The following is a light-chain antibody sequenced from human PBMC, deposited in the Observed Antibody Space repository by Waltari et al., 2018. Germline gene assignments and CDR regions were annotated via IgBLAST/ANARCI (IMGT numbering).Light chain of an antibody. CDR1: SSDIGRYDI. V-gene: IGLV2-23*02. CDR3: CSYAGNYVWV. J-gene: IGLJ3*02. Sequence: QSALTQPAAVSGSPGQSVTISCTGASSDIGRYDIFSWYQQHPGNAHKLVISDVSKRPSGVSDRFSGSKSGDTASLTISGLQFEDEADYYCCSYAGNYVWVFGGGTRLTVL. CDR2: DVS.